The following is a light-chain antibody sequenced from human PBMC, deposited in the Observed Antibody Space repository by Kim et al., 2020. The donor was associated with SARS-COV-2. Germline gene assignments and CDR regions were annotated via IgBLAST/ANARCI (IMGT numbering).Light chain of an antibody. Sequence: SPGERASVSCRASQSVSSTYLAWYQQRPGQAPRLLIYGASIRATGIPDRFSGSGSGTDFTLTIGRLEPEDFAVYYCQQYGDSPWTFGQGTKVDIK. CDR2: GAS. CDR3: QQYGDSPWT. V-gene: IGKV3-20*01. J-gene: IGKJ1*01. CDR1: QSVSSTY.